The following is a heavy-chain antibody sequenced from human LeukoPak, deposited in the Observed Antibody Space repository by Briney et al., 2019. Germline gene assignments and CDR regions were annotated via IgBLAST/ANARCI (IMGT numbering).Heavy chain of an antibody. CDR2: IWYDGSNE. CDR3: ARGGLTIAEATTSWYLDC. Sequence: PGGSLRLSCAASGFTFNTYGMHWVRQAQGKGLEWVALIWYDGSNENYADSVKGRFTISRDNSRNTLYLQMNSLRGEDTAVYYCARGGLTIAEATTSWYLDCWGQGTLVTVSS. CDR1: GFTFNTYG. J-gene: IGHJ4*02. D-gene: IGHD1-26*01. V-gene: IGHV3-33*01.